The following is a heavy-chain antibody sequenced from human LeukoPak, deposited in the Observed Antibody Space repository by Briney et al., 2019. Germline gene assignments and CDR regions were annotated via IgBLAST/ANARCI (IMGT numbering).Heavy chain of an antibody. CDR3: ARDRYYDSSGYYNLDY. J-gene: IGHJ4*02. CDR2: IWYDGSKK. V-gene: IGHV3-33*01. D-gene: IGHD3-22*01. Sequence: PGRSLRLSCAASGFTFSGYGFHWVRQAPGRGREWVALIWYDGSKKYYADSVTGRFTVSRDNSKNTLYLQMNSLRAEDTAVYYCARDRYYDSSGYYNLDYWGQGTLVTVSS. CDR1: GFTFSGYG.